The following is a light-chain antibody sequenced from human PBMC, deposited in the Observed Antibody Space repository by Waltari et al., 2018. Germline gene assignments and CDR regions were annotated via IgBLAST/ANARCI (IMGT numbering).Light chain of an antibody. CDR2: DVD. CDR3: CSYAGSYTWV. Sequence: QSALTQPRSVSGSPGQSVTISCTGTGGDVGYYNYVSWYQQHPGKAPQLIIYDVDKRPSGVPDRFSGSKSGNTASLTISGLQAEDEADYYCCSYAGSYTWVFGGGTKLTVL. CDR1: GGDVGYYNY. J-gene: IGLJ3*02. V-gene: IGLV2-11*01.